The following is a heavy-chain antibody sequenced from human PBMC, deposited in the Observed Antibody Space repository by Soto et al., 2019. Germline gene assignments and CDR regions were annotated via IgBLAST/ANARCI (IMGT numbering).Heavy chain of an antibody. V-gene: IGHV4-59*01. Sequence: SETLSLTYTVSGGSISSYYWSWIRQPPGKGLEWIGYIYYSGSTNYNPSLKSRVTISVDTSKNQFSLKLSSVTAADTAVYYCARLLNYEGWFDPWGQGTLVTVSS. J-gene: IGHJ5*02. CDR1: GGSISSYY. D-gene: IGHD1-7*01. CDR3: ARLLNYEGWFDP. CDR2: IYYSGST.